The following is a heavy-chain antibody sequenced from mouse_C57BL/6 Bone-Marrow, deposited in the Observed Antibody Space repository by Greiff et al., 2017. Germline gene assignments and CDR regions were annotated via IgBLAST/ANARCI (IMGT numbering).Heavy chain of an antibody. D-gene: IGHD2-4*01. J-gene: IGHJ3*01. CDR1: GYTFTSYW. CDR3: ASRIYYDYEGFSY. Sequence: QVHVKQPGAELVKPGASVKLSCKASGYTFTSYWMHWVKQRPGQGLEWIGMIHPNSGSTNYNEKFKSKATLTVDKSSSTAYMQISSLTSEDSAVYYCASRIYYDYEGFSYWGQGTLVTVSA. CDR2: IHPNSGST. V-gene: IGHV1-64*01.